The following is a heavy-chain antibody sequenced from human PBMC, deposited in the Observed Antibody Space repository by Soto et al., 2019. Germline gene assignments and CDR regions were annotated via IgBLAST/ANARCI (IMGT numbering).Heavy chain of an antibody. Sequence: QLLESGPGLVKPSETLSLTGTVSGGSVNSGFYYWSWIRQPPGKGLDWIGYIYYSGSSNYTPSLKSRFTISVDTSKIQFSLKLRSVTAADTAVYYCARGLVGQLGRRGHLEYWGQGTLVTVSS. D-gene: IGHD1-1*01. CDR3: ARGLVGQLGRRGHLEY. J-gene: IGHJ4*02. CDR2: IYYSGSS. V-gene: IGHV4-61*01. CDR1: GGSVNSGFYY.